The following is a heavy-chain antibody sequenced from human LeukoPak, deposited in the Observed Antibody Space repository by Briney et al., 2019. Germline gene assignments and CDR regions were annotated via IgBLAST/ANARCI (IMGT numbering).Heavy chain of an antibody. CDR1: RFSLSTRRVR. J-gene: IGHJ4*02. CDR2: IYWNDDK. Sequence: GPTLVNPTQTLTLSCTFSRFSLSTRRVRVCWIRQPPGKALVWLALIYWNDDKRYSPSLKSRLTITQNTSKNQVVRTMTNMDPVDTATYYCAHRIWGAPGGYWGQGTLVTVSS. V-gene: IGHV2-5*01. CDR3: AHRIWGAPGGY. D-gene: IGHD7-27*01.